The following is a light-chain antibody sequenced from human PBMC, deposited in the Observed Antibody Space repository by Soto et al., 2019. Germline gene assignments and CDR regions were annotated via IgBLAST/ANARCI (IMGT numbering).Light chain of an antibody. CDR3: QQSYETPLT. J-gene: IGKJ3*01. Sequence: DIPMTQSPSSLSASVGDRVTITCRASQRISTYLNWYQQKPGIAPNVLIYGAFSLQSGVPSRFSGSGAGTDFTLTISSLQPEDFATYYCQQSYETPLTFGPGTKVDIK. CDR1: QRISTY. CDR2: GAF. V-gene: IGKV1-39*01.